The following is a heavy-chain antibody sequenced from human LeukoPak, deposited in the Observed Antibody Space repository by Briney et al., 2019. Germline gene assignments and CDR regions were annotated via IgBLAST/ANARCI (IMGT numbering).Heavy chain of an antibody. V-gene: IGHV3-23*01. J-gene: IGHJ5*02. Sequence: GGSPRLSCAGSGFTFRIYAMSWVRQAPGKGLEWVSAISGSGGSTYYADSVKGRFTISRDNAKNSLYLQMNSLRAEDTAVYYCARDDSSSWYEGNWFDPWGQGTLVTVSS. CDR1: GFTFRIYA. CDR2: ISGSGGST. CDR3: ARDDSSSWYEGNWFDP. D-gene: IGHD6-13*01.